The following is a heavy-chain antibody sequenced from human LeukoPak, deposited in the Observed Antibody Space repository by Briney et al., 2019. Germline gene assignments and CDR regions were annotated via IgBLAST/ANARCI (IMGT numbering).Heavy chain of an antibody. CDR3: ARERFVVVVAAIMNFDP. V-gene: IGHV1-2*02. CDR1: GYTFTGYY. CDR2: INPNSGGT. J-gene: IGHJ5*02. Sequence: GASVKVSCKASGYTFTGYYMHWVRQAPGQGLEWMGWINPNSGGTNYAQKFQGRVTMTRDTSISTAYMELSRLRSDDTAVYYCARERFVVVVAAIMNFDPWGQGTLVTVSS. D-gene: IGHD2-15*01.